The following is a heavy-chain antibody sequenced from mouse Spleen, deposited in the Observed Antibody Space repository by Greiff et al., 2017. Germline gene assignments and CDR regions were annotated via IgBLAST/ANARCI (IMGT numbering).Heavy chain of an antibody. Sequence: QVTLKVSGPGILQSSQTLSLTCSFSGFSLSTSCMGVSWIRQPSGKGLEWLAHTYCDDDKRYNPSLKSRLTISNDTSRNQVFLKITSVDTADTATYYCARSLDYDEGTWFAYWGQGTLVTVSA. D-gene: IGHD2-4*01. CDR2: TYCDDDK. J-gene: IGHJ3*01. CDR3: ARSLDYDEGTWFAY. V-gene: IGHV8-12*01. CDR1: GFSLSTSCMG.